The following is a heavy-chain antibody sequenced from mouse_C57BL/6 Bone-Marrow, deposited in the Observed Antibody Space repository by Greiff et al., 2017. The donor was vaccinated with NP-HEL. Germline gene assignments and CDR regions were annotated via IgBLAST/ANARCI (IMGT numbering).Heavy chain of an antibody. D-gene: IGHD3-2*02. Sequence: VQLQQPGAELVKPGASVKLSCKASGYTFTSYWMHWVKQRPGQGLEWIGMIHPNSGSTNYNEKFKSKATLTVDNSSSTAYMQLSSLTSEDSAVYYCARGAQGGHYYAMDYWGQGTSVTVSS. V-gene: IGHV1-64*01. CDR2: IHPNSGST. CDR1: GYTFTSYW. CDR3: ARGAQGGHYYAMDY. J-gene: IGHJ4*01.